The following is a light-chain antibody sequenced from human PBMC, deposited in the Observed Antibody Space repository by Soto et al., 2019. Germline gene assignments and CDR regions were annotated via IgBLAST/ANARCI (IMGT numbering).Light chain of an antibody. CDR1: QSVSLS. Sequence: EIVLTQSPATLSVSLGDSATLSCRASQSVSLSLAWFQMRPGQPPRLLIYGASTRATDIPARFSGSGSGTDFTLTISSLEPEDFAVYYCQQRSNWPTFGQGTKVDIK. V-gene: IGKV3-11*01. J-gene: IGKJ1*01. CDR3: QQRSNWPT. CDR2: GAS.